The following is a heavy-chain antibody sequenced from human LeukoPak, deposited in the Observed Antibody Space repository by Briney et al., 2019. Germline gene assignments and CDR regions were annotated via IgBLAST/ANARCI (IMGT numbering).Heavy chain of an antibody. CDR3: ARDARGELYPPFDY. V-gene: IGHV7-4-1*02. CDR1: GHTFTSYA. Sequence: ASVKVSCKASGHTFTSYAMNWVRQAPGQGLEWMGWINTNTGNPTYAQGFTGRFVFSLDTSVSTAYLQISSLKAEDTAVYYCARDARGELYPPFDYWGQGTLVTVSS. CDR2: INTNTGNP. D-gene: IGHD1-26*01. J-gene: IGHJ4*02.